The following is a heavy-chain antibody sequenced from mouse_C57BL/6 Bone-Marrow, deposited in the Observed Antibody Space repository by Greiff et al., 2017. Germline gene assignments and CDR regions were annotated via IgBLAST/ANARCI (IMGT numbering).Heavy chain of an antibody. J-gene: IGHJ4*01. D-gene: IGHD3-3*01. CDR3: ARVGEFYAMDY. CDR2: ISYDGSN. V-gene: IGHV3-6*01. CDR1: GYSITSGYY. Sequence: EVKLQESGPGLVKPSQSLSLTCSVTGYSITSGYYWNWIRQFPGNKLEWMGYISYDGSNNYNPSLKNRISITRDTSKNQFFLKLNSVTTEDTATYYCARVGEFYAMDYGGQGTSVTVSS.